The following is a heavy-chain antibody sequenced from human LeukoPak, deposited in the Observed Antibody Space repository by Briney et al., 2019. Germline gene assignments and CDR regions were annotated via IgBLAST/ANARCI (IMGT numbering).Heavy chain of an antibody. CDR2: IWYDGSNE. Sequence: GRSLRLSCAASGFTFSSFGMHWVRQAPGKGLEWVAVIWYDGSNEYYADSVKGRFTISRDNSKNTLYLRMNSLRAEDTAVYYCARQQKRDGYNQLNWFDPWGQGTLVTVSS. CDR1: GFTFSSFG. D-gene: IGHD5-24*01. J-gene: IGHJ5*02. CDR3: ARQQKRDGYNQLNWFDP. V-gene: IGHV3-33*01.